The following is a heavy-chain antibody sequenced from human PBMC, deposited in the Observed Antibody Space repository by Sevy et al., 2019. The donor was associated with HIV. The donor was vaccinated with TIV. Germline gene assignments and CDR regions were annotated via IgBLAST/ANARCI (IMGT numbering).Heavy chain of an antibody. D-gene: IGHD5-12*01. CDR1: GFTFSSYA. J-gene: IGHJ3*02. CDR3: AKVLGLLFLSSAFDI. Sequence: GGSLRLSCAASGFTFSSYAMRWVRQAPGKGLEWVSAISGSGGSTYYADSVKGRFTISRDNSKNTLYLQMNSLRAEDTAVYYCAKVLGLLFLSSAFDIWGQGTMVTVSS. CDR2: ISGSGGST. V-gene: IGHV3-23*01.